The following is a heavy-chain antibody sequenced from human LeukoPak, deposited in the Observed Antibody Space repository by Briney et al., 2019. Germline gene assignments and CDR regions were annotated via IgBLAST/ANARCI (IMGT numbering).Heavy chain of an antibody. J-gene: IGHJ5*02. D-gene: IGHD3-10*01. CDR3: ARHYGP. CDR2: IYDSGST. V-gene: IGHV4-39*01. CDR1: GFSFSSYS. Sequence: AGGSLRLSCAASGFSFSSYSMNWVRQPPGKGLEWIGSIYDSGSTYYNPSLKSRVTISVDTSKNQFSLKLNSVTAADTAVYYCARHYGPWGQGTLVTVSS.